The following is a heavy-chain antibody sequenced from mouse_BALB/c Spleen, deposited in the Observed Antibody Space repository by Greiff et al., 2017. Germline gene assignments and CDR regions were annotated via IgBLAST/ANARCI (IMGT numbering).Heavy chain of an antibody. CDR2: IWSGGST. CDR1: GFSLTSYG. J-gene: IGHJ4*01. Sequence: VKLVESGPGLVQPSQSLSITCTVSGFSLTSYGVHWVRQSPGKGLEWLGVIWSGGSTDYNAAFISRLSISKDNSKSQVFFKMNSLQADDTAIYYCARKSSIYYGNYYAMDYWGQGTSVTVSS. V-gene: IGHV2-4-1*01. CDR3: ARKSSIYYGNYYAMDY. D-gene: IGHD2-1*01.